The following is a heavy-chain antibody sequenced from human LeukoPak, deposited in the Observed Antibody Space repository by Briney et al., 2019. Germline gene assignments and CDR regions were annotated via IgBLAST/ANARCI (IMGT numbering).Heavy chain of an antibody. CDR2: IYYSGST. V-gene: IGHV4-59*01. CDR3: ARALSRTTVTAFDY. D-gene: IGHD4-17*01. Sequence: SETLSLTCTVSGGSISSYYWSWIRQPPGKGLEGIGYIYYSGSTNYNPSLKSRVTISVDTSKNQFSLKLSSVTAADTAVYYCARALSRTTVTAFDYWGQGTLVTVSS. J-gene: IGHJ4*02. CDR1: GGSISSYY.